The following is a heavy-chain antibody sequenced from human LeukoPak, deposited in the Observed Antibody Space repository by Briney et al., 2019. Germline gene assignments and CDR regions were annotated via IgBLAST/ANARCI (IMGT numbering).Heavy chain of an antibody. CDR1: GGSISSYY. D-gene: IGHD3-22*01. J-gene: IGHJ4*02. CDR3: ARSYDSSGYYFEPNFDY. V-gene: IGHV4-4*07. CDR2: IYTSGST. Sequence: SETLSLTCTVSGGSISSYYWSWIRQPAGKGLEWIGRIYTSGSTNYNPSLKSRVTMSVDTSKNQFSLKLSSVTAADTAVYYCARSYDSSGYYFEPNFDYWGQGTLVTVSS.